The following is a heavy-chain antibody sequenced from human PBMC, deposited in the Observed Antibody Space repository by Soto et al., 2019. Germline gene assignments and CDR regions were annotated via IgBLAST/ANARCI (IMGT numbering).Heavy chain of an antibody. CDR3: ARVASSSWYRGWFDP. D-gene: IGHD6-13*01. CDR2: IYSGGST. V-gene: IGHV3-66*01. CDR1: GFTVSSNY. Sequence: EVQLVESGGGLVQPGGSLRLSCAASGFTVSSNYMSWVRQAPGKGLEWVSVIYSGGSTYYADSVKGRFTISRDNSKNTLYLQMNSLRAEDTAVYYCARVASSSWYRGWFDPWGQGTLVTVSS. J-gene: IGHJ5*02.